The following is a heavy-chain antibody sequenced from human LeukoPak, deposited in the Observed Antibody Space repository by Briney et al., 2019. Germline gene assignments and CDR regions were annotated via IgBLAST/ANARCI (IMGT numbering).Heavy chain of an antibody. V-gene: IGHV4-31*03. CDR2: IYYSGST. D-gene: IGHD3-10*01. J-gene: IGHJ6*02. Sequence: SQTLSLTCTVSGGSISSDGYYWSWIRQHPGKGLEWIGYIYYSGSTYYNPSLKSRVTISVDTSKNQFSLKLSSVTAADTAVYYCARDKYGSGSDYYYYYGMDVWGQGTTVTVSS. CDR3: ARDKYGSGSDYYYYYGMDV. CDR1: GGSISSDGYY.